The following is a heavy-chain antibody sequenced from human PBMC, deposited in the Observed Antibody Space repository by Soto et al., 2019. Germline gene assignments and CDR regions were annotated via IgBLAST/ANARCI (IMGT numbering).Heavy chain of an antibody. CDR2: ISYDGTDK. D-gene: IGHD5-18*01. CDR1: GFTFSSYG. J-gene: IGHJ6*02. Sequence: QVQLVESGGGVVQPGRSLRLSCAASGFTFSSYGIHWVRQAPGKGLEWVALISYDGTDKYYADSVKGRFTISRDNSKNTLYLQMSSQGPEDTAVYYCVKERYAQLWLEDYGMDVWGQGTTVTVS. V-gene: IGHV3-30*18. CDR3: VKERYAQLWLEDYGMDV.